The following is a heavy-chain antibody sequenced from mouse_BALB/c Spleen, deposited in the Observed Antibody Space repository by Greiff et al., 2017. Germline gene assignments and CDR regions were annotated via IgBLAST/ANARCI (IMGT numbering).Heavy chain of an antibody. D-gene: IGHD2-10*02. CDR2: INSNGGST. Sequence: EVKLVESGGGLVQPGGSLKLSCAASGFTFSSYGMSWVRQTPDKRLELVATINSNGGSTYYPDSVKGRFTISRDNAKNTLYLQMSSLKSEDTAMYYCARDGMVFAYWGQGTLVTVSA. CDR1: GFTFSSYG. CDR3: ARDGMVFAY. J-gene: IGHJ3*01. V-gene: IGHV5-6-3*01.